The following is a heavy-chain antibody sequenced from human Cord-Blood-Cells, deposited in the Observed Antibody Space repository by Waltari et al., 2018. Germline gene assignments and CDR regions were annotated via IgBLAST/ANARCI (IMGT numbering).Heavy chain of an antibody. CDR1: GGSFSGYY. V-gene: IGHV4-34*01. Sequence: QVQLQQWGAGLLKPSETLSLTCAVYGGSFSGYYWSWIRQPPGKGLEWIGEINHSGSTHYNPSLKSRVTISVDTSKNQFSLKLSSVTAADTAVYYCARLFTQGHYYYYYYMDVWGKGTTVTVSS. D-gene: IGHD2-21*01. CDR3: ARLFTQGHYYYYYYMDV. CDR2: INHSGST. J-gene: IGHJ6*03.